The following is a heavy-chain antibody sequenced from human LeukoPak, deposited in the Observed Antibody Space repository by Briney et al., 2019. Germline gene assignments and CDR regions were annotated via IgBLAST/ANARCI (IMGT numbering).Heavy chain of an antibody. J-gene: IGHJ6*03. CDR3: AKEPYYYDSSGLEIGMDV. CDR1: GFTFSSYE. CDR2: ISGSGGST. V-gene: IGHV3-23*01. D-gene: IGHD3-22*01. Sequence: GGSLRLSCAASGFTFSSYEMNWVRQAPGKGLEWVSAISGSGGSTYYADSVKGRFTISRDNSKNTLYLQMNSLRAEDTAVYYCAKEPYYYDSSGLEIGMDVWGKGTTVTVSS.